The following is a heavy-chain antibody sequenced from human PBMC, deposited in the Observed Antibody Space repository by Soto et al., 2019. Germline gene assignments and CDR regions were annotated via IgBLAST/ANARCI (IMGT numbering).Heavy chain of an antibody. J-gene: IGHJ5*02. Sequence: SETLSLTCTVSGDSMTTHYWSWVRQPAGKGLEWIGHVHAREKADYSPSLKSRVTVSMDTSKNRFSLKLNSVTAADTAVYYCTKGAGPPWFDPWGQGTLVTVSS. CDR2: VHAREKA. CDR3: TKGAGPPWFDP. CDR1: GDSMTTHY. V-gene: IGHV4-4*07.